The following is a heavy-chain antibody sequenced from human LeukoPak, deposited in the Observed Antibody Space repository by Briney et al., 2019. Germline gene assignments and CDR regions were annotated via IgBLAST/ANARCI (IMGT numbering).Heavy chain of an antibody. D-gene: IGHD1-7*01. CDR1: GGSISSYY. CDR3: ARGGNWNYVADAFDI. CDR2: IYTSGST. Sequence: SETLSLTCTVSGGSISSYYWNWIRQPAGKGLEWIGRIYTSGSTNYNPSLKSRVTMSVDTSKNQFSLKLSSVTAADTAVYYCARGGNWNYVADAFDIWGQRTMVTVSS. V-gene: IGHV4-4*07. J-gene: IGHJ3*02.